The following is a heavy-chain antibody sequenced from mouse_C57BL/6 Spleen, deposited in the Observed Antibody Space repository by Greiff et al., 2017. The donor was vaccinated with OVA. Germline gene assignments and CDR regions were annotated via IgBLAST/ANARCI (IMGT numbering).Heavy chain of an antibody. Sequence: EVQGLESGGGLVKPGGSLKLSCAASGFTFSSYTMSWVRQTPGKRLEWVATISGGGGNTYYPDSVKGRFTISRDKATNTLYLQKSSLMSEDTAVYYCARDGYYEAMDYWGQGTSVTVSS. D-gene: IGHD2-3*01. V-gene: IGHV5-9*04. J-gene: IGHJ4*01. CDR3: ARDGYYEAMDY. CDR2: ISGGGGNT. CDR1: GFTFSSYT.